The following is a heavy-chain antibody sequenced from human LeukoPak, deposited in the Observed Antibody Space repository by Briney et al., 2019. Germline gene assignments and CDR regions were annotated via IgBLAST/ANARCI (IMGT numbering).Heavy chain of an antibody. CDR3: ARHPRPKRPLAFDI. V-gene: IGHV4-34*01. Sequence: SETLSLTCAVYGGSFSGYYWSWIRQPPGKGLEWIGEINHSGSANYNPSLKSRVTISVDTSKNQFSLKLSSVTAADTAVYYCARHPRPKRPLAFDIWGQGTMVTVSS. CDR1: GGSFSGYY. CDR2: INHSGSA. J-gene: IGHJ3*02. D-gene: IGHD6-25*01.